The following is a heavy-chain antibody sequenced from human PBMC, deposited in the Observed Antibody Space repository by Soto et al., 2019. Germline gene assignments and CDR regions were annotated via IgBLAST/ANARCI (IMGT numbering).Heavy chain of an antibody. V-gene: IGHV3-33*01. CDR2: IWNDGSNQ. Sequence: QVQLVESGGGVVQPGRSLRLSCATSGFTFSDFGMHWVRQAPGKGLEWVALIWNDGSNQYYADSVRGRFTISRDNSKRTLYLQMNSLRPEATAVYYCAREISFHHSSGYYPGYWGQGTLVTVSS. CDR3: AREISFHHSSGYYPGY. J-gene: IGHJ4*02. CDR1: GFTFSDFG. D-gene: IGHD3-22*01.